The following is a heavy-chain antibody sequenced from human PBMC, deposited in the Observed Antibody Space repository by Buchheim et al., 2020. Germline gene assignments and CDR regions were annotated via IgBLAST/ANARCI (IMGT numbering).Heavy chain of an antibody. V-gene: IGHV4-34*01. CDR3: ARVSDGDYSYYYYGMDV. CDR2: INHSGST. D-gene: IGHD4-17*01. J-gene: IGHJ6*02. CDR1: GGSFSSYY. Sequence: QVQLQQWGAGLLKPSETLSLTCAVYGGSFSSYYWSWIRQPPGKGLEWIGEINHSGSTNYNPSLKSRVTISVDTSKNQFSLKLSSVTAADTAVYYCARVSDGDYSYYYYGMDVWGQGTT.